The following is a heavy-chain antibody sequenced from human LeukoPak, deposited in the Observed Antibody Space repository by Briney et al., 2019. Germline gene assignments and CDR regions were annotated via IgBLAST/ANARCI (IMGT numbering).Heavy chain of an antibody. CDR1: GGTFSSYA. D-gene: IGHD3-10*01. J-gene: IGHJ4*02. Sequence: EATVKVSCKASGGTFSSYAISWVRQAPGQGLEWMGGIIPIFGTANYAQKFQGRVTITADESTSTAYMELSSLRSEDTAVYYCARDRSSQPFDYWGQGTLVTVSS. CDR2: IIPIFGTA. V-gene: IGHV1-69*13. CDR3: ARDRSSQPFDY.